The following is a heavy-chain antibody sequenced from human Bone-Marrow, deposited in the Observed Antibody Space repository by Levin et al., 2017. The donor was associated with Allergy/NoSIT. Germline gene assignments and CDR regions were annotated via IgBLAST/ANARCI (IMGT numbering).Heavy chain of an antibody. CDR2: INRDGSST. V-gene: IGHV3-74*01. CDR1: GFTFSSYW. J-gene: IGHJ4*02. D-gene: IGHD2-2*01. Sequence: LSLTCAASGFTFSSYWMHWVRQVPGKGLVWVSRINRDGSSTGYADSVKGRFIISRDNGKNTLYLQMSSLRVDDTAVYFCARDGLTAASDYWGQGTLVTVSS. CDR3: ARDGLTAASDY.